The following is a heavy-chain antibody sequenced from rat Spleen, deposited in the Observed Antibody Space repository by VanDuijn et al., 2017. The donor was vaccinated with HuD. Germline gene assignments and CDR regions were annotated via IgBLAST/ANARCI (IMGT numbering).Heavy chain of an antibody. CDR2: IIYDGGRT. Sequence: EVQLVESDGGLVQPGRSLKLSCAASGFTLSDYNMAWVRQAPRKGLEWVATIIYDGGRTYYRDSVKGRFTISRDNAKSTLYLQMDSLRSEDTATYYCTRTTDFDYWGQGVKVTVSP. CDR3: TRTTDFDY. J-gene: IGHJ2*01. CDR1: GFTLSDYN. D-gene: IGHD1-8*01. V-gene: IGHV5S10*01.